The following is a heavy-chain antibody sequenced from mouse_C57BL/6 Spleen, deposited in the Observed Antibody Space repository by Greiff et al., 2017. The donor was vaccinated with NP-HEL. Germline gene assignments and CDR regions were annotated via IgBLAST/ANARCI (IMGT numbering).Heavy chain of an antibody. CDR2: IFPGCGST. CDR1: GYTFTDYY. Sequence: VQLQQSGPELVKPGASVKISCKASGYTFTDYYINWVKQRPGQGLEWIGWIFPGCGSTYYNEKFKGKATLTVDKSSSTAYMLLSSLTSEDSAVYFCARESLYDGRYFDVWGKGTTVTVS. D-gene: IGHD2-3*01. J-gene: IGHJ1*03. V-gene: IGHV1-75*01. CDR3: ARESLYDGRYFDV.